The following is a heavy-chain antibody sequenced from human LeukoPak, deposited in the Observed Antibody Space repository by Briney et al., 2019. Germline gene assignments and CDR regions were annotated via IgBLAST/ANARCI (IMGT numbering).Heavy chain of an antibody. V-gene: IGHV3-30*03. D-gene: IGHD3-10*01. Sequence: SGGSLRLSCAASGFTFRNYGIHWVRQAPGKGLEWVAVISYDGSNKYYADSVKGRFTISRDNSKNTLYLQMNSLRAEDTAVYYCARDSVITMFDYWGQGTLVTVSS. CDR1: GFTFRNYG. CDR3: ARDSVITMFDY. J-gene: IGHJ4*02. CDR2: ISYDGSNK.